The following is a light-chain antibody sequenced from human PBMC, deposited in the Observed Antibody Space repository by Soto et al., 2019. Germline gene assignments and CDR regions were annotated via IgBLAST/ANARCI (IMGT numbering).Light chain of an antibody. Sequence: DIQMTQSPSPLSASVGDRVTITCRASQTISTYLNWYQQKPGKAPKLLIYGASSLQSGVPSRFSGSGSGTEFTLTISSLQPEDFATYYCLQHNSYPITFGQGTRLEIK. CDR2: GAS. J-gene: IGKJ5*01. CDR1: QTISTY. CDR3: LQHNSYPIT. V-gene: IGKV1-17*01.